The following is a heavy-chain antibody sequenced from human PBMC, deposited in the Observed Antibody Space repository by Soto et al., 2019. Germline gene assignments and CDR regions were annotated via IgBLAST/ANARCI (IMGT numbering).Heavy chain of an antibody. CDR3: AGNAVLRFLEWYPLYV. J-gene: IGHJ6*02. D-gene: IGHD3-3*01. CDR1: GGSISSGDYY. CDR2: IYYSGST. V-gene: IGHV4-30-4*01. Sequence: SETLSLTCTVSGGSISSGDYYWSWIRQPPGKGLEWIGYIYYSGSTYYNPSLKSRVTISVDTSKNQFSLKLSSVTAADTAVYYCAGNAVLRFLEWYPLYVWGQGTTVTVSS.